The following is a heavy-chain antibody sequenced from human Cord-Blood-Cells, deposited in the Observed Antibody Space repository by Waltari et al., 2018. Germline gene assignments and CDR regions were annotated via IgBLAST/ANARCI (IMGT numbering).Heavy chain of an antibody. J-gene: IGHJ4*02. CDR1: GFTISNAW. D-gene: IGHD3-10*01. V-gene: IGHV3-15*01. CDR3: TTDRLLWFGEFDY. Sequence: EVQLVESGGGLVKPGGSLRLSCAASGFTISNAWMSWVRQAPGKGLEWVGRIKSKTDGGTTDYAAPVKGRFTISRDDSKNTLYLQMNSLKTEDTAVYYCTTDRLLWFGEFDYWGQGTLVTVSS. CDR2: IKSKTDGGTT.